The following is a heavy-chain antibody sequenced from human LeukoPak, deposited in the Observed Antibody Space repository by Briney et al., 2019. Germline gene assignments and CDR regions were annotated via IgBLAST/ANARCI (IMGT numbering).Heavy chain of an antibody. J-gene: IGHJ6*03. CDR3: ARVGRKKRVNCSSTSCYISPSYYYYYYMDV. D-gene: IGHD2-2*02. CDR1: GGSFSVYY. Sequence: KTSETLSLTCAVYGGSFSVYYWSWIRQPPGKGLEGIVEINHSGSTNYNPSLKSRVTVSVDTSKNQFSLKLSSVTAADTAVYYCARVGRKKRVNCSSTSCYISPSYYYYYYMDVWGKGTTVTVSS. CDR2: INHSGST. V-gene: IGHV4-34*01.